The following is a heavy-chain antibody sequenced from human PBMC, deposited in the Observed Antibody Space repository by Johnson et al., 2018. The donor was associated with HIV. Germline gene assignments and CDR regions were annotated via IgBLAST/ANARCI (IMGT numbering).Heavy chain of an antibody. CDR1: GFTFSSYA. V-gene: IGHV3-30-3*01. J-gene: IGHJ3*02. CDR2: ISYDGSNK. D-gene: IGHD3-22*01. Sequence: QVQLVESGGGVVQPGRSLRLSCAASGFTFSSYAMHWVRQAPGKGLEWVAVISYDGSNKYYADSVKGRFTISRDNSKNTLYLQMNSLSAEDTAVYYCARVVAFKVRDLYYYDSSGSNEALDIWGQGTLVTVSS. CDR3: ARVVAFKVRDLYYYDSSGSNEALDI.